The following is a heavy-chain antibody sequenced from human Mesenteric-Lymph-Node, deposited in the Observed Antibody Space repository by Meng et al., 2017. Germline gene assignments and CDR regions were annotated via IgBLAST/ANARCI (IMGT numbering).Heavy chain of an antibody. CDR1: GFTFSSYA. CDR3: ARDAGSGGYVY. Sequence: GGSLRLSCAASGFTFSSYAMHWVRQVPGKGLEWVAVISYDGSNKYYADSVKGRFTISRDNSKNTLYLQMNSLRAEDTAVYYCARDAGSGGYVYWGQGTLVTVSS. J-gene: IGHJ4*02. CDR2: ISYDGSNK. D-gene: IGHD5-12*01. V-gene: IGHV3-30*01.